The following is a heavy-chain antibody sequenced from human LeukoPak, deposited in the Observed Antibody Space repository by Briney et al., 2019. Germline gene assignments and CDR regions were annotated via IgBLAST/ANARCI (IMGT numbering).Heavy chain of an antibody. CDR1: GYTFTSYG. V-gene: IGHV1-18*01. CDR2: ISAYNGNT. D-gene: IGHD3-9*01. J-gene: IGHJ4*02. Sequence: GASVKVSCKASGYTFTSYGISWVRQAPGQGLEWMGWISAYNGNTNYAQKLQGRVTVTTDTSTSTAYMELRSLRSDDTAVYYCARVEGYYDILTGYYKGDYYFDYWGQGTLVTVSS. CDR3: ARVEGYYDILTGYYKGDYYFDY.